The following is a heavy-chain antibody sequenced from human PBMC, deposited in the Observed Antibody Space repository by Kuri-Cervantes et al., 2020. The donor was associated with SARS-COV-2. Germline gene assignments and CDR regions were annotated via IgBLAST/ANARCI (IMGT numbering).Heavy chain of an antibody. CDR2: IWYDGSNK. Sequence: GESLKISCAASGFTFSSYGMHWVRQAPGKGLEWVAVIWYDGSNKYYADSVKGRFTISRDNSKNTLYLQMNSLRAEDTALYYCAKGRGGSYRLPFDYWGQGTLVTVSS. CDR3: AKGRGGSYRLPFDY. D-gene: IGHD1-26*01. CDR1: GFTFSSYG. J-gene: IGHJ4*02. V-gene: IGHV3-30*02.